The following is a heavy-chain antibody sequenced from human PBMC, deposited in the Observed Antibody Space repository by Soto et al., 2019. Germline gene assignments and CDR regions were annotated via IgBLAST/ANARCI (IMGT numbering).Heavy chain of an antibody. CDR3: ARDEAAAGTSRYYYYYGMDV. Sequence: ASVKVSCKASGYTFTSYYMHWVRQAPGQGLERMGIINPSGGSTSYAQKFQGRVTMTRDTSTSTVYMELSSLRSEDTAVYYCARDEAAAGTSRYYYYYGMDVWGQGTTVTVSS. V-gene: IGHV1-46*01. CDR2: INPSGGST. CDR1: GYTFTSYY. J-gene: IGHJ6*02. D-gene: IGHD6-13*01.